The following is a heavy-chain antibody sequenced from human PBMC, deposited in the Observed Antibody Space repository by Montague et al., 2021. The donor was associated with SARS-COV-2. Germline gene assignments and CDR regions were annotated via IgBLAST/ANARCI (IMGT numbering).Heavy chain of an antibody. CDR3: ARSFSIFGVVIIPAYFDY. Sequence: PALMKPTQTLTLTCTFSGFSLSTSGVCVSWIRQPPGKALEWLALIDWDDDKYYSTSLKTRLTISKDTSKNQVVLTMTNMDPVDTATYYCARSFSIFGVVIIPAYFDYWGQGTLVTVSS. CDR1: GFSLSTSGVC. V-gene: IGHV2-70*01. CDR2: IDWDDDK. J-gene: IGHJ4*02. D-gene: IGHD3-3*01.